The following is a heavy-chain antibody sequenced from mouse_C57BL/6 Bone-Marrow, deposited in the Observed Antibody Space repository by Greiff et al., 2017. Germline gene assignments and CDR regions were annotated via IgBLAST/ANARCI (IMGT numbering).Heavy chain of an antibody. D-gene: IGHD2-4*01. CDR1: GYTFTDYY. J-gene: IGHJ2*01. CDR3: AGWGLGYDYYFDY. CDR2: INPYNGGT. V-gene: IGHV1-19*01. Sequence: VQLQQSGPVLVKPGASVKMSCKASGYTFTDYYMNWVKQSHGKSLEWIGVINPYNGGTSYNQKFKGKATLTVDKSSSTAYMELNSLTSEDSAVYYCAGWGLGYDYYFDYWGQGTTLTVSS.